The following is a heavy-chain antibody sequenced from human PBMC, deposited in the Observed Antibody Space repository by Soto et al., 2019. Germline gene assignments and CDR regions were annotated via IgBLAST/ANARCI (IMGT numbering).Heavy chain of an antibody. CDR1: GFSLTSGVG. D-gene: IGHD5-12*01. V-gene: IGHV2-5*02. Sequence: QITLKESGPTLVRPPQTLTLTCTFSGFSLTSGVGVVWIRQPPGKALEWLALIYWDDDKRYSPSLKNRLTITKDTSKNQVVLTMTNVGPVDTATYFCAHIDPEIVTVGGHGGFDYWGQGTLVTVSS. J-gene: IGHJ4*02. CDR2: IYWDDDK. CDR3: AHIDPEIVTVGGHGGFDY.